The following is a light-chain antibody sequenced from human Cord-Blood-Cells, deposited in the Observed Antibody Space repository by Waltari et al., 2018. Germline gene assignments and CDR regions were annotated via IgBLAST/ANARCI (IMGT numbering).Light chain of an antibody. CDR3: LSADSSGTYYV. CDR2: KDS. V-gene: IGLV3-16*01. CDR1: ALPKKY. J-gene: IGLJ1*01. Sequence: SYELTQTPSVSVSLGKMARLTCSGEALPKKYAYWYQQKPGQFPVLVIYKDSERPSGIPERFSGSSSGTIVTLTISGVQAEDEADYYCLSADSSGTYYVFGTGTKVTVL.